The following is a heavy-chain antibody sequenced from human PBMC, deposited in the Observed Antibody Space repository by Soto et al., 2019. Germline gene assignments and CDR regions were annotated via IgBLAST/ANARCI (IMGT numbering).Heavy chain of an antibody. CDR2: IRQDGGAQ. Sequence: GSLRLSCVASGFTFTTYWMSWVRQAPGKGLQWVANIRQDGGAQYYVDSVKGRFTISGDNAKNSVYLQMDSLRVEDTAVYYCVRGGHGSGSYLGSSWGQGILVTVSS. J-gene: IGHJ5*02. CDR3: VRGGHGSGSYLGSS. CDR1: GFTFTTYW. V-gene: IGHV3-7*03. D-gene: IGHD3-10*01.